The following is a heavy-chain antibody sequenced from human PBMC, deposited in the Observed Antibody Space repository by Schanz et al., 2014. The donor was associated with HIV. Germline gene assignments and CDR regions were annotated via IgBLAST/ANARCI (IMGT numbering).Heavy chain of an antibody. V-gene: IGHV3-30*03. D-gene: IGHD3-10*01. CDR3: ASDGSGSYLTLSLLYYGMDV. J-gene: IGHJ6*02. Sequence: QVQLVESGGGVVQPGRSLRLSCAASGFSFSTYGMHWVRQAPGKGLEWVAVISYDGTDKYYADSVKGRFTISRDNSKNTLYLQMNSLTAEDTAVYYCASDGSGSYLTLSLLYYGMDVWGRGTTVTVSS. CDR1: GFSFSTYG. CDR2: ISYDGTDK.